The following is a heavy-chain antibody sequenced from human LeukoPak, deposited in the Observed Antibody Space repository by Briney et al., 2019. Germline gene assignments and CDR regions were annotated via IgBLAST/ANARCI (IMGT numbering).Heavy chain of an antibody. V-gene: IGHV4-28*05. Sequence: SETLSLTCAVSGYSISSSNWWGWIRQPPGKGLEWIGYIYYGGSIYYNPSLKSRVTMSVDTSKNQFSLKLSSVTAVDTAVYYCARAPNYYDSSGYYYWGWFDYWGQGTLVTVSS. CDR1: GYSISSSNW. CDR2: IYYGGSI. D-gene: IGHD3-22*01. J-gene: IGHJ4*02. CDR3: ARAPNYYDSSGYYYWGWFDY.